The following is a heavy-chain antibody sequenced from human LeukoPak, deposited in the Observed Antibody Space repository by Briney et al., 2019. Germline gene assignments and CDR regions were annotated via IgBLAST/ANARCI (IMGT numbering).Heavy chain of an antibody. CDR2: IYYSGST. CDR3: ARELVRGVIDIN. D-gene: IGHD3-10*01. J-gene: IGHJ4*02. V-gene: IGHV4-31*03. Sequence: SQTLSLTCTVSGGSISSGGYYWSWIRQHPGKGLEWIGYIYYSGSTYYNPSLKSRVTISVDTSKNQFSLKLSSVTAADTAEYYCARELVRGVIDINWGQGTLVTVSS. CDR1: GGSISSGGYY.